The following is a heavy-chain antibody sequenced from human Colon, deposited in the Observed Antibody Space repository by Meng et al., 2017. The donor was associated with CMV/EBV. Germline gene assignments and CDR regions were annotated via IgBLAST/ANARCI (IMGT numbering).Heavy chain of an antibody. CDR1: GFTFSSYI. V-gene: IGHV3-30-3*01. CDR2: ISSDGTGK. J-gene: IGHJ4*02. CDR3: AREPFFDSSGYYEGFDY. Sequence: GESLKISCAASGFTFSSYIMHWVRQAPGKGLEWVALISSDGTGKYYSDSVKGRFTISRDNAKNSLYLQMNSLRADDTAVYYCAREPFFDSSGYYEGFDYWGQGALVTVSS. D-gene: IGHD3-22*01.